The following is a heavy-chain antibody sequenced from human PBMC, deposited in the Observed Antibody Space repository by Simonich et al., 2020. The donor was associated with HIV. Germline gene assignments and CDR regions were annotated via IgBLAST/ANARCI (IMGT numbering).Heavy chain of an antibody. CDR3: ARRHPTTVTTPYFDY. V-gene: IGHV4-34*01. J-gene: IGHJ4*02. CDR1: GGSFSGYY. Sequence: QVQLQQWGAGLLKPSETLSLPCAVYGGSFSGYYWSWIRQPPGKGLEWIGEINHSGSNNSNPSLKSRVTISVDTSKNQFSLKLSSVTAADTAVYYCARRHPTTVTTPYFDYWGQGTLVTVSS. D-gene: IGHD4-17*01. CDR2: INHSGSN.